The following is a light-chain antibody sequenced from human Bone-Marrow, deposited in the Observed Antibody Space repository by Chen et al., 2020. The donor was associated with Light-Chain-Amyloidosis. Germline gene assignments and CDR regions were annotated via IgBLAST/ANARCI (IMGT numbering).Light chain of an antibody. CDR2: EVT. CDR3: SSYTITNTLV. J-gene: IGLJ1*01. V-gene: IGLV2-14*01. Sequence: QSALTQPASVSGSPGQSITISCTGTSSDVGGDNHVSWYQQHPDKAPKLMIYEVTNRPSWVHCRFSGSKSANTASLTISGLQTEDEADYFCSSYTITNTLVFGSGTRVTVL. CDR1: SSDVGGDNH.